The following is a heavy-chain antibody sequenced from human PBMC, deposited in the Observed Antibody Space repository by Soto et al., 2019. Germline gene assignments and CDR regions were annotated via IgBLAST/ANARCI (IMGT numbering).Heavy chain of an antibody. CDR3: ARPTYYYDSSGPPAY. Sequence: EVQLVESGGGLVQPGGSLRLSCAASGFTFSTYSMNWVRQAPGKGLEWVSYISSSSSSILYTESVKGLFTVSRDNAKNSLYLQINSVRAEDTAVHYCARPTYYYDSSGPPAYWGQGTLVTVSS. CDR2: ISSSSSSI. CDR1: GFTFSTYS. D-gene: IGHD3-22*01. J-gene: IGHJ4*02. V-gene: IGHV3-48*01.